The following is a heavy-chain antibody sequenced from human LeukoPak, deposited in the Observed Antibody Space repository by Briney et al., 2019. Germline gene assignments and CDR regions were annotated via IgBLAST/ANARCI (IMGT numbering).Heavy chain of an antibody. V-gene: IGHV4-59*01. D-gene: IGHD3-10*01. CDR1: GGSISSYY. J-gene: IGHJ3*02. CDR3: ARGILLWFGELSAFDI. CDR2: IYYSGST. Sequence: PSETLSLTCTVSGGSISSYYWSWIRQPPGKGLEWIGYIYYSGSTNYNPSLKSRVTISVDTSKNQFSLKLSSVTAADTAVYYCARGILLWFGELSAFDIWGQGTMVTVSS.